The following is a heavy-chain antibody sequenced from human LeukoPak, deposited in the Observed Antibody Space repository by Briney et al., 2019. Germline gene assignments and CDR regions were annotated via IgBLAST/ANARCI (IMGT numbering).Heavy chain of an antibody. J-gene: IGHJ4*02. CDR1: GGSISTSTYY. CDR2: ISYSGST. D-gene: IGHD3-22*01. Sequence: SETLSLTCTVSGGSISTSTYYWGWIRQPPGKGLEWIGSISYSGSTYYNPSLKSRVTMSVDTSKNQFSLKLTSVTAADTAVYYCTRPLVSSGSAFDYWGQGTLVTVSS. V-gene: IGHV4-39*01. CDR3: TRPLVSSGSAFDY.